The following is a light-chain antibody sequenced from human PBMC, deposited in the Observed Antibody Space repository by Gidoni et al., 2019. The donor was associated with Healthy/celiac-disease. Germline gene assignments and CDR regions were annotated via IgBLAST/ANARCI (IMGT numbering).Light chain of an antibody. V-gene: IGKV1-33*01. Sequence: DIQMTQSPSSLSASVGDRVTITCQASQDISNSLNWYQQKPGKAPKLLIYDASNLETGVPSRFSGSGAGTDFTFTSSSLQDEDIATYYCQQYDNLPGFGQGTRLEIK. CDR3: QQYDNLPG. CDR2: DAS. CDR1: QDISNS. J-gene: IGKJ5*01.